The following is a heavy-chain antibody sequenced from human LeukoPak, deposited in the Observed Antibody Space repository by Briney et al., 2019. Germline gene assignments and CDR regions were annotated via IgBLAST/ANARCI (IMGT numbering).Heavy chain of an antibody. V-gene: IGHV3-7*01. CDR3: ARAGPGYSGYDAYYFDY. J-gene: IGHJ4*02. CDR2: IKQDGSEK. D-gene: IGHD5-12*01. Sequence: GGSLRLFCAASGFTFSSYWMSWVRQAPGKGLEWVANIKQDGSEKYYVDSVKGRFTISRDNAKNSLYLQMNSLRAEDTAVYYCARAGPGYSGYDAYYFDYWGQGTLVTVSS. CDR1: GFTFSSYW.